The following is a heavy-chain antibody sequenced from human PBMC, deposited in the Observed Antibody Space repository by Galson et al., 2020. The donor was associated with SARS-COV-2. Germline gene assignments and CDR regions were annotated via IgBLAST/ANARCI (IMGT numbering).Heavy chain of an antibody. CDR1: GFTFSNAW. Sequence: GESLKISCAASGFTFSNAWMNWVRQAPGKGLEWVGRIKSKTDGGTTDYAAPVKGRFTISRDDSKNTLYLQMNSLKTEDTAVYYCTTETKLVPVLGYGMDVWGQGTTVTVSS. D-gene: IGHD6-13*01. J-gene: IGHJ6*02. CDR2: IKSKTDGGTT. V-gene: IGHV3-15*07. CDR3: TTETKLVPVLGYGMDV.